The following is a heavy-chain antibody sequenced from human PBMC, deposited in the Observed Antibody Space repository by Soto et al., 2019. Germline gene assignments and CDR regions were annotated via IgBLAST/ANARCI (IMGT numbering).Heavy chain of an antibody. CDR1: GVSHNTADTW. V-gene: IGHV4-30-4*01. CDR2: YHSGGST. CDR3: VRSRQMESGNDYGLDV. Sequence: QVQLQESGSGLVKPSQSLSLTCTVSGVSHNTADTWRSWIRQSPGKGLEFIRYYHSGGSTYYDASVSSRFIISADTCNSQFSLKLSPVTLADTAVYFCVRSRQMESGNDYGLDVWGQGTTVTVSS. J-gene: IGHJ6*02. D-gene: IGHD1-1*01.